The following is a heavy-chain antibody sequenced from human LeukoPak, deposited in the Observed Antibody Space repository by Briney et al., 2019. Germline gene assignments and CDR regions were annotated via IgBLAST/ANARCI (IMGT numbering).Heavy chain of an antibody. Sequence: SETLSLTCTVSGASFSSGSYYWSWIRQPPGTGLEWIGYIYYSGSTNYNPSLKSRVTISVDTSKNQFSLKLSSVTAADTAVYYCARGSRGYSYGWGQGTLVTVSS. CDR3: ARGSRGYSYG. CDR1: GASFSSGSYY. J-gene: IGHJ4*02. D-gene: IGHD5-18*01. V-gene: IGHV4-61*01. CDR2: IYYSGST.